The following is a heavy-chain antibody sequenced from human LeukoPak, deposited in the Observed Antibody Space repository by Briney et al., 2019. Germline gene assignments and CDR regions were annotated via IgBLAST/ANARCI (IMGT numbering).Heavy chain of an antibody. CDR2: ISAYNGNT. V-gene: IGHV1-18*01. D-gene: IGHD5-12*01. Sequence: ASVKVSCKASGYTFTSYGISWVRQAPGQGLEWMGWISAYNGNTKYAQKLQGRVTMTTDISTSTAYMELRSLRSDDTAVYYCATPKSGYSGYDPYYFDYWGQGTLVTVSS. CDR3: ATPKSGYSGYDPYYFDY. CDR1: GYTFTSYG. J-gene: IGHJ4*02.